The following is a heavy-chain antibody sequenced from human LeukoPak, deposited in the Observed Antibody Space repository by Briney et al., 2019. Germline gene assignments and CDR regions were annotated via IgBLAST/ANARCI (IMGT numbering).Heavy chain of an antibody. CDR1: GGSISSSSYY. V-gene: IGHV4-39*01. CDR3: ARIDILTGYSYYYYGMDV. CDR2: IYYSGST. J-gene: IGHJ6*02. D-gene: IGHD3-9*01. Sequence: SETLSLTCTASGGSISSSSYYWGWIRQPPGKGLEWIGSIYYSGSTYYNPSLKSRVTISVDTSKNQFSLKLSSVTAADTAVYYCARIDILTGYSYYYYGMDVWGQGTTVTVSS.